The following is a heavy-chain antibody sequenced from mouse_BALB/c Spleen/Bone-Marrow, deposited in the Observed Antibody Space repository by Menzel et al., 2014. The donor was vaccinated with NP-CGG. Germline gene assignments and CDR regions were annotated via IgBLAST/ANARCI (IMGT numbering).Heavy chain of an antibody. D-gene: IGHD2-3*01. CDR3: ARQESTYDGYYGGFTY. J-gene: IGHJ3*01. Sequence: EVKLMESGGGLVKPGGSLKLSCAASGFTFSSFAMSWVRQTPEKRLEWVATISSGGGYTYYPDSVKGRFTISRDNAKNSLYLQMSSLRSEDTAMYYCARQESTYDGYYGGFTYWGQGTLVTVSA. CDR1: GFTFSSFA. V-gene: IGHV5-9-3*01. CDR2: ISSGGGYT.